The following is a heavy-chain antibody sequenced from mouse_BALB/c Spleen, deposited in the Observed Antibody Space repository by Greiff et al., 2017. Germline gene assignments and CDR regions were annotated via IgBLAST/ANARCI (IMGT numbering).Heavy chain of an antibody. Sequence: EVQLQQSGAELVKPGASVKISCKASGYTFTDYNMDWVKQSHGKSLEWIGDINPNYGSTSYNQKFKGKATLTVDKSSSTAYMELRSLTSEDTAVYYCARRNYYGSSYGYFDVWGAGTTVTVSS. CDR2: INPNYGST. CDR1: GYTFTDYN. D-gene: IGHD1-1*01. V-gene: IGHV1-18*01. CDR3: ARRNYYGSSYGYFDV. J-gene: IGHJ1*01.